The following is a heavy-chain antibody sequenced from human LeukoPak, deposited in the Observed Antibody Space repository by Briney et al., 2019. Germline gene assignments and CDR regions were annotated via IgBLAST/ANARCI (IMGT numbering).Heavy chain of an antibody. J-gene: IGHJ6*02. D-gene: IGHD1-26*01. CDR1: GFTFRTYW. CDR3: GRDLGGRSGL. CDR2: INEDGSIT. Sequence: GGSLRLSCAVSGFTFRTYWMHWVRQVPGKGLVWVSRINEDGSITNYADSVTGRFRISRDNAENTLYLQMNSLRAEDTAVYYCGRDLGGRSGLWGQGTTVTVSS. V-gene: IGHV3-74*01.